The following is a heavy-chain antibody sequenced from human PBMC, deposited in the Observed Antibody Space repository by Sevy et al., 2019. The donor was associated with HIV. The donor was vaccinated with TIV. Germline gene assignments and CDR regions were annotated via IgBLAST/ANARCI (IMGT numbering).Heavy chain of an antibody. D-gene: IGHD6-13*01. CDR1: GFTFSSYA. Sequence: GGFLRLSCAASGFTFSSYAMSWVRQAPGKGLEWVSAISGSGGSTYYADSVKGRFTISRDNSKNTLYLQMNSLRAEDTAVYYCAKDRGEQQLERVYYYYGMDVWGQGTTVTVPS. CDR3: AKDRGEQQLERVYYYYGMDV. J-gene: IGHJ6*02. CDR2: ISGSGGST. V-gene: IGHV3-23*01.